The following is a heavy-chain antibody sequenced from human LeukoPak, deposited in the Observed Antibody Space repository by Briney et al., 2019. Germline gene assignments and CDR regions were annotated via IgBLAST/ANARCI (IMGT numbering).Heavy chain of an antibody. CDR3: TTGIWGTVTTPYYFDY. CDR1: GFTFSNAW. CDR2: IKSKTDGGTT. D-gene: IGHD4-17*01. J-gene: IGHJ4*02. Sequence: GGSLRLSCAASGFTFSNAWMSWVRQAPGKGLEWVGRIKSKTDGGTTDYAAPVKGRFTISRDDSKNTLYLQMNSLKTEDTAVYYCTTGIWGTVTTPYYFDYWGQGTLVTVSS. V-gene: IGHV3-15*01.